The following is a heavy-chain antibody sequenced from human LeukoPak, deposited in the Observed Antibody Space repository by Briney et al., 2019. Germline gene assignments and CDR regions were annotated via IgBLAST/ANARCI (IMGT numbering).Heavy chain of an antibody. CDR3: ARQSRDGSKTRGYYFDF. V-gene: IGHV5-51*01. CDR2: IYPADSDT. J-gene: IGHJ4*02. CDR1: GYIFTHYW. D-gene: IGHD3-10*01. Sequence: GESLKISCQVSGYIFTHYWIGWVRQMPGNGLESMGIIYPADSDTTYSPSFQGQVTISADKSINTVYLQWSSLKASDTAMYYCARQSRDGSKTRGYYFDFWGQGALVTVSS.